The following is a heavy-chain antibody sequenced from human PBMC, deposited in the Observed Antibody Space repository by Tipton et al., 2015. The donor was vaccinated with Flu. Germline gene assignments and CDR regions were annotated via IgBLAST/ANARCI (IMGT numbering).Heavy chain of an antibody. CDR2: IHPDASDT. Sequence: QLVQSGAEVKKPGESLMISCKTSGYFFTSYWIAWVRQVPGKGLEWMGMIHPDASDTRYSPSFQGHVSMSADKSIRTAYLHVSSLKASDTAMYYCARRIVATIWASDVWGQGTMVSVSS. V-gene: IGHV5-51*03. J-gene: IGHJ3*01. D-gene: IGHD5-12*01. CDR1: GYFFTSYW. CDR3: ARRIVATIWASDV.